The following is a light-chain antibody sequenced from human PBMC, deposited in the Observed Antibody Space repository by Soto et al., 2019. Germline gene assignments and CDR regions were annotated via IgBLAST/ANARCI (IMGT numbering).Light chain of an antibody. CDR2: EVN. CDR1: SSDVGAYNY. V-gene: IGLV2-14*01. Sequence: QSALTQPASVSGSPGQSITISCTGTSSDVGAYNYVSWYQQHPGKAPKLMIFEVNNRPSGVSTRFSGSKSGSTASLTISGLQAEDEADYFCSSYTTNNAHVFGGGTKVTVL. J-gene: IGLJ6*01. CDR3: SSYTTNNAHV.